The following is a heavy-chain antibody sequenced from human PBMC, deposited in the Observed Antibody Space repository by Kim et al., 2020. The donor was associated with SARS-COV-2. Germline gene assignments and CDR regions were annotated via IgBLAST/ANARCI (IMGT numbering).Heavy chain of an antibody. J-gene: IGHJ4*02. Sequence: YNPSLKGRVHISVGKSKNQFSLKLSSVTAADTAVYYCARGVPTSHCIFDYWGQGTLVTVSS. D-gene: IGHD2-2*01. CDR3: ARGVPTSHCIFDY. V-gene: IGHV4-4*02.